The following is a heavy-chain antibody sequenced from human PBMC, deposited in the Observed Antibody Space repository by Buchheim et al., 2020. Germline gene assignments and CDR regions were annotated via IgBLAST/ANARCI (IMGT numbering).Heavy chain of an antibody. CDR3: AKGVIIYYYGMDV. J-gene: IGHJ6*02. D-gene: IGHD2-21*01. Sequence: EVQLLESGGGSVQPGGSLRLSCAASRFTFSSYAMNWVRQAPGKGLEWVSGISGSGGSTYCADSVKGRFTISRDNSKNTLFLQMNSLRAEDTAVYYCAKGVIIYYYGMDVWGQGTT. CDR1: RFTFSSYA. V-gene: IGHV3-23*01. CDR2: ISGSGGST.